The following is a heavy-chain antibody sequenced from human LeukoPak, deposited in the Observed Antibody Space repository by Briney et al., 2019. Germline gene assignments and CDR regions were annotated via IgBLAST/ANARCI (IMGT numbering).Heavy chain of an antibody. Sequence: SETLSLTCTVSGGSFTRPYWSWIRQTPGKGLEWIGYIYHNGDTKYSPSLTRLVTMSVDTAKNQFSLKLNSVTPAETAVYCERDGYGPTDYWGKGSLVTVSS. V-gene: IGHV4-59*11. CDR2: IYHNGDT. CDR1: GGSFTRPY. D-gene: IGHD2-2*03. J-gene: IGHJ4*02. CDR3: ERDGYGPTDY.